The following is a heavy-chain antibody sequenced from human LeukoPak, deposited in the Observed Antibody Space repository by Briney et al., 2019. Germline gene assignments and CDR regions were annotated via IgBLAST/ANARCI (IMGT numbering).Heavy chain of an antibody. Sequence: GASVKVSCKASGYTFTSYYMHWVRQAPGQGLEWMGIINPSGGSTSYAQKFQGRVTMTRDTSTSTVYMELGSLRSEDTAVYYCARDLGSSWYEVGYYLDYWGQGTLVTVSS. CDR1: GYTFTSYY. V-gene: IGHV1-46*01. J-gene: IGHJ4*02. D-gene: IGHD6-13*01. CDR2: INPSGGST. CDR3: ARDLGSSWYEVGYYLDY.